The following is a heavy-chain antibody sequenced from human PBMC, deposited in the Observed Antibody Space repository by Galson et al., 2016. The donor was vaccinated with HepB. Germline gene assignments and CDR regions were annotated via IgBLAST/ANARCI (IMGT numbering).Heavy chain of an antibody. CDR1: GFTFSRYN. CDR2: ISISGSTV. Sequence: SLRLSCAGSGFTFSRYNMNWVRQAPGKGLEWLAVISISGSTVYYADSVKGRFTISRDNDKNSVYLQMDSLRDEDTAVYYCAREADFYDSTGYFPPFAYWGQGILVTVSS. CDR3: AREADFYDSTGYFPPFAY. V-gene: IGHV3-48*03. D-gene: IGHD3-22*01. J-gene: IGHJ4*02.